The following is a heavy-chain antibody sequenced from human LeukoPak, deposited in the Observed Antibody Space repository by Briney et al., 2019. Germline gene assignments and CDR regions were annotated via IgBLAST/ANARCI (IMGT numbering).Heavy chain of an antibody. CDR3: ARWASGSGHFDY. V-gene: IGHV4-59*01. Sequence: PSETLSLTCTVSGGSISSYYWSWIRQPPGKGLEWIGYTYYSGSTNYNPSLKSRVTISVDTSKNQFSLKLSSVTAADTAVYYCARWASGSGHFDYWGQGTLVTVSS. J-gene: IGHJ4*02. D-gene: IGHD2-15*01. CDR2: TYYSGST. CDR1: GGSISSYY.